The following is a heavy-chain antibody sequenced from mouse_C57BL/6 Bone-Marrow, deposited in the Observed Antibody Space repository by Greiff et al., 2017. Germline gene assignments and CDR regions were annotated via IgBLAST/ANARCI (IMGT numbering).Heavy chain of an antibody. D-gene: IGHD1-1*01. CDR1: GFNIKDDY. J-gene: IGHJ2*01. CDR2: IDPENGDT. Sequence: VQLQQSGAELVRPGASVKLSCTASGFNIKDDYMHWVKQRPEQGLEWIGWIDPENGDTEYASKFQGKATITADTSSNTAYLHLSSLPSEDTAVYYCTTWGSSFYFDYWGQGTTLTVSS. V-gene: IGHV14-4*01. CDR3: TTWGSSFYFDY.